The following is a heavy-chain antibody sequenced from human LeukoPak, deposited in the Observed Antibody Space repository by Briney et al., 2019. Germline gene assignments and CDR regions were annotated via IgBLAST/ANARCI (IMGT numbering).Heavy chain of an antibody. Sequence: GGSLRLSCAASGFTFSSYTMNWVRQAPGKGLEWVSSIGSVTTYIYYADSVKGRFTISRDNAKNSLSLQMNSLRAEDTAVYYCARAIAVAGPYYFDYWGQGTLVTVSS. CDR3: ARAIAVAGPYYFDY. CDR1: GFTFSSYT. V-gene: IGHV3-21*01. CDR2: IGSVTTYI. J-gene: IGHJ4*02. D-gene: IGHD6-19*01.